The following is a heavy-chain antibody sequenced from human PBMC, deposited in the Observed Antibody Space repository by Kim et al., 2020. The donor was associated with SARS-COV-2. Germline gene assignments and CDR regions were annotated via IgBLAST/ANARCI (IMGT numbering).Heavy chain of an antibody. CDR3: VVGGLRRKQDY. Sequence: SETLSLTCTVSGGSISSGGYYWSWIRQHPGKGLEWIGYIYYSGSTYYNPSLKSRVTISIDTSKNQFSLKLSSVTAADTAVYYCVVGGLRRKQDYWGQGTLVTVSS. D-gene: IGHD4-17*01. V-gene: IGHV4-31*03. CDR1: GGSISSGGYY. CDR2: IYYSGST. J-gene: IGHJ4*02.